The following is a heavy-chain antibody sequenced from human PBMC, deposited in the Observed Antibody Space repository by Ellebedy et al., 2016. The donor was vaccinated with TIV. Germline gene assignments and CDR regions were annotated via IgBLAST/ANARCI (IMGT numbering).Heavy chain of an antibody. CDR2: IYPGDSDT. D-gene: IGHD6-19*01. CDR3: ARLRDALADELDF. J-gene: IGHJ4*02. CDR1: GYRFSNHW. Sequence: GGSLRLSXQSSGYRFSNHWIAWVRQQRGKGLEWVGFIYPGDSDTRYSPSFQGQVTISSDNSISTVYLQWSGLKASDTAVYFCARLRDALADELDFWGQGTLVTVSS. V-gene: IGHV5-51*01.